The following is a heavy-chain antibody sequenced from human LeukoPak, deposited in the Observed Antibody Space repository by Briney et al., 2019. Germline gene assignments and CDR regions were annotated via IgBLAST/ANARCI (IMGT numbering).Heavy chain of an antibody. J-gene: IGHJ4*02. CDR3: ARWYSSGWPNYFDY. Sequence: GGSLRLSCAASGFTFSSYGMHWVRQAPAKGVEGVAVISYDGSNKYYADSVKGRFTISRDNTKNTLYMQMKSLRAEDTGVYYCARWYSSGWPNYFDYWGQGTLVTVSS. V-gene: IGHV3-30*03. CDR1: GFTFSSYG. D-gene: IGHD6-19*01. CDR2: ISYDGSNK.